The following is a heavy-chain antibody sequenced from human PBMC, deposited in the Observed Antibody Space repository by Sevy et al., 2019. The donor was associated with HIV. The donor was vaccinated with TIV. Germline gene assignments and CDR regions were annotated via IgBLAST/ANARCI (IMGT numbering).Heavy chain of an antibody. D-gene: IGHD6-13*01. Sequence: GGSLRLSCAASGFTFSSYVMTWVRQAPGKGLEWVSGISGSGGSTYYADSVKARFTISRDNSKNTLYLQMNSLRDEDTALYYCAKLEQAPGDAFDIWGQGKMVTVSS. V-gene: IGHV3-23*01. CDR2: ISGSGGST. J-gene: IGHJ3*02. CDR3: AKLEQAPGDAFDI. CDR1: GFTFSSYV.